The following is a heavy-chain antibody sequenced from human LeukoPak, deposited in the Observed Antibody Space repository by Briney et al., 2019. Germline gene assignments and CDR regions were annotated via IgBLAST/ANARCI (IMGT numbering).Heavy chain of an antibody. CDR3: ARGTASSYYDFWSGPLEDWFDP. Sequence: PSETLSLTCTVSGGSISSYCWSWIRQPPGKGLEWIGYIYYSGSTNYNPSLKSRVTISVDMSKNQFSLKLSSVTAADTAVYFCARGTASSYYDFWSGPLEDWFDPWGQGTLVTVSS. J-gene: IGHJ5*02. CDR2: IYYSGST. V-gene: IGHV4-59*12. D-gene: IGHD3-3*01. CDR1: GGSISSYC.